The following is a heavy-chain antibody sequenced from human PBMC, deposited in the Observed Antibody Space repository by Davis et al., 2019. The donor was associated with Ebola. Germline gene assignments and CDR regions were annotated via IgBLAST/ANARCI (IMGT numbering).Heavy chain of an antibody. D-gene: IGHD6-19*01. V-gene: IGHV1-18*04. Sequence: ASVKVSCKTSGYPFSGYYIHWVRQAPGQGLEWMGWISAYSGKNIYAQKFQGRVTMTTDTSTNTAYMELRSLTTDDTAVYFCARGGEGYTSGYFDYWGQGALVTVSS. CDR3: ARGGEGYTSGYFDY. J-gene: IGHJ4*02. CDR2: ISAYSGKN. CDR1: GYPFSGYY.